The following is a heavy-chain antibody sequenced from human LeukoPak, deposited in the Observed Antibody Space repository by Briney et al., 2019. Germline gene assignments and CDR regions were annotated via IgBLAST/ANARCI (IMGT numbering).Heavy chain of an antibody. Sequence: ASVKVSCKASGYTFTGYYMQWVRQAPGQGLEWMGWINPNSGGTNYAQKFQGRATMTRDTSISTAYMELNRLRSDDTAVYYCARASGDSCTSSTCFKSLCYYYMDVWGKGTTVTVSS. CDR1: GYTFTGYY. V-gene: IGHV1-2*02. D-gene: IGHD2-2*01. CDR2: INPNSGGT. CDR3: ARASGDSCTSSTCFKSLCYYYMDV. J-gene: IGHJ6*03.